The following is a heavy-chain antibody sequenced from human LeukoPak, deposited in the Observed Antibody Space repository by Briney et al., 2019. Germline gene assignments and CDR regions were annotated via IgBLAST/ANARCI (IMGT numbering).Heavy chain of an antibody. J-gene: IGHJ4*02. V-gene: IGHV3-23*01. D-gene: IGHD5-18*01. CDR2: IGGSGGST. CDR1: GFTFSSYA. Sequence: PGGSLRLSCAASGFTFSSYAMSWVRQAPGKGLEWVSAIGGSGGSTYYADSVKGRFTISRDNSKNTLYLQMNSLRAEDTAVYYCAKGKRGYSYGATVDYWGQGTLVTVSS. CDR3: AKGKRGYSYGATVDY.